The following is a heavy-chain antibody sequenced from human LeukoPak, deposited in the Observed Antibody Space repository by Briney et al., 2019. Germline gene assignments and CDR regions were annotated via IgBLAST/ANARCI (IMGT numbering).Heavy chain of an antibody. CDR2: ISGYNGNT. CDR1: GYTFTTYG. V-gene: IGHV1-18*01. CDR3: ARDPGLRDAFDI. J-gene: IGHJ3*02. D-gene: IGHD3-22*01. Sequence: ASVKVSCKASGYTFTTYGISRLRQAPGQGLECMGWISGYNGNTNYAQNFQGRVTMTTDTSTSTAYMELRSLRSDDTAVYYCARDPGLRDAFDIWGQGTMVTVSS.